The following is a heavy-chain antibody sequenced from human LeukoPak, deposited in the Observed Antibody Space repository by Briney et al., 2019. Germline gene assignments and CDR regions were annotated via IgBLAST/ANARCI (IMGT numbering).Heavy chain of an antibody. CDR1: GFTFNTYG. D-gene: IGHD1-20*01. CDR2: IRYDGNNK. J-gene: IGHJ4*02. V-gene: IGHV3-30*02. CDR3: AKDVKYNWNYIDY. Sequence: GGSLRLSCAASGFTFNTYGMHWVRQAPGKGLEWVTSIRYDGNNKYYADSVKGRFTISRDSSKNTVYLQMNSLRVEDMALYYCAKDVKYNWNYIDYWGQGALVTVSS.